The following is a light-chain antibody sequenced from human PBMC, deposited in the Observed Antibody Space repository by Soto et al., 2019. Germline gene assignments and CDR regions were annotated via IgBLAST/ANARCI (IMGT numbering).Light chain of an antibody. Sequence: EIVLTQSPGTLSLSPGERATLSCRASQSVSSSHLAWYQQKPGQAPRLLIYAASSRASGIPDRFSGSGSGTDFTLTINRLEREDFAVYYCQQHGSSPPYTFGQGTKLDI. CDR3: QQHGSSPPYT. J-gene: IGKJ2*01. CDR1: QSVSSSH. V-gene: IGKV3-20*01. CDR2: AAS.